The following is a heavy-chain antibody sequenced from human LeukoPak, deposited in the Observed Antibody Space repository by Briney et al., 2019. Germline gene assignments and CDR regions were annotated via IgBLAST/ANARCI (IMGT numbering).Heavy chain of an antibody. J-gene: IGHJ6*04. CDR3: ARGLYGDQGYFYCGMDV. Sequence: PGGSLRLSCAASGFTVSINYMSWVRQAPGKGLEWVSVIYSRGSIYYADSVKGRFTVSRDNSKNTLSLQMNSLRVEDTAMYYCARGLYGDQGYFYCGMDVWGKGTTVTVSS. V-gene: IGHV3-53*01. D-gene: IGHD4-17*01. CDR1: GFTVSINY. CDR2: IYSRGSI.